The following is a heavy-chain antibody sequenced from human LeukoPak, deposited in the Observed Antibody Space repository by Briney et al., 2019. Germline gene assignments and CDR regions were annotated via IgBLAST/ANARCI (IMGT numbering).Heavy chain of an antibody. CDR1: GFTFSSYS. V-gene: IGHV3-21*01. Sequence: PGGSLRLSCAASGFTFSSYSMNWVRQAPGKGLEWVSSISSSSSYIYYADSVKGRFTISRDNAKNSLYLQMNSLRAEDTAVYYCARGPYCSSTSCDTGFDYWGQGTLVTVSS. J-gene: IGHJ4*02. CDR2: ISSSSSYI. CDR3: ARGPYCSSTSCDTGFDY. D-gene: IGHD2-2*02.